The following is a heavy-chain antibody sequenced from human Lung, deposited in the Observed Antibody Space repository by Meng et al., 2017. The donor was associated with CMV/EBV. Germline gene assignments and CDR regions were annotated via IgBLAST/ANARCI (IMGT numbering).Heavy chain of an antibody. V-gene: IGHV1-2*02. CDR3: ARSAQLWLDHFDY. CDR1: GYTFIGYY. CDR2: INPNSDGT. D-gene: IGHD5-18*01. Sequence: ASXXVSXKASGYTFIGYYIHWVRQAPGQGLEWMGCINPNSDGTNYAQKFQGRVTMTRDTSISTAYMELNRLRFDDTAVYYCARSAQLWLDHFDYWGQGTXVTVSS. J-gene: IGHJ4*02.